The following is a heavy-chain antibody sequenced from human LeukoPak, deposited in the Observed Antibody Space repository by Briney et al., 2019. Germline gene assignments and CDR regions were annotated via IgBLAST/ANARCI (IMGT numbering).Heavy chain of an antibody. CDR3: ARGISVATIFGYYFDY. Sequence: NPGGSLRLSCAASGFTFSSYWMSWVRQAPGKGLEWASSISSTSRSYIYYADSVKGRFTISRDNAKNSLYLQMNSLRAEDTAVYYCARGISVATIFGYYFDYWGQGTLVTVSS. J-gene: IGHJ4*02. D-gene: IGHD5-12*01. V-gene: IGHV3-21*01. CDR2: ISSTSRSYI. CDR1: GFTFSSYW.